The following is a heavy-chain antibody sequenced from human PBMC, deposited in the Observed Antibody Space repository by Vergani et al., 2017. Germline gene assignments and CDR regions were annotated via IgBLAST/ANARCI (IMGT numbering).Heavy chain of an antibody. Sequence: QVQLQESGPGLVKPSQTLSLTCTLSGGSISRSDDYWSWIRQPPGKGLEWMGYIHYSGRTYYNPSLKSRIIISVDTSKNQFSLKVRSVTAADTAVYHCARERVRIARTFDIWGQGTMVTVSS. D-gene: IGHD6-13*01. CDR2: IHYSGRT. CDR1: GGSISRSDDY. J-gene: IGHJ3*02. CDR3: ARERVRIARTFDI. V-gene: IGHV4-30-4*08.